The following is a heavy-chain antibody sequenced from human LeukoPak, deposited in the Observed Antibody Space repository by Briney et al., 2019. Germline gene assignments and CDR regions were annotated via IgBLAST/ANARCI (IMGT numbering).Heavy chain of an antibody. J-gene: IGHJ5*02. Sequence: GGSLRLSCVASGFTFSNYVMTWVRQAPGKGLEWVSTITGSGGDTFYPNSVKGRFTISRDDSKNTVYLQMNSLRLEDAAAYYCAKGKAAGLLDWFDPWGRGTLVTVSS. CDR1: GFTFSNYV. CDR3: AKGKAAGLLDWFDP. CDR2: ITGSGGDT. V-gene: IGHV3-23*01. D-gene: IGHD6-13*01.